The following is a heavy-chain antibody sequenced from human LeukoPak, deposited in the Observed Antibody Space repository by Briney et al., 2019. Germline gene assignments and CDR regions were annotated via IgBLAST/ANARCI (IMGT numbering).Heavy chain of an antibody. CDR3: PVPAAIVFRGRQGAFDI. CDR2: ISGSSYNI. V-gene: IGHV3-23*01. Sequence: GGSLRLSCAASGFTFSSYTMSWVRQAPGKGLEWVSTISGSSYNIYYADSVKGRFTISKDNSKNTLYLQMNSLRAEDTAVYYCPVPAAIVFRGRQGAFDIWGQGTMVTVSS. CDR1: GFTFSSYT. J-gene: IGHJ3*02. D-gene: IGHD2-2*01.